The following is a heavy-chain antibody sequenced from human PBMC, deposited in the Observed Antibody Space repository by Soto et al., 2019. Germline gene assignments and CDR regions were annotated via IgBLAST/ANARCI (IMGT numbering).Heavy chain of an antibody. Sequence: EVQLVESGGGLVQPGGSLRLSCAASGFTFSTYSMNWVRQAPGKGLEWVSSISSSSSYIYYEDSVKGRFTVSRDNAKNSLYLQMNSLRADDTAVYYCARDPRPNYGSGSYYSYYYYYYMDVWGKGTTVTVSS. D-gene: IGHD3-10*01. CDR2: ISSSSSYI. CDR3: ARDPRPNYGSGSYYSYYYYYYMDV. J-gene: IGHJ6*03. CDR1: GFTFSTYS. V-gene: IGHV3-21*01.